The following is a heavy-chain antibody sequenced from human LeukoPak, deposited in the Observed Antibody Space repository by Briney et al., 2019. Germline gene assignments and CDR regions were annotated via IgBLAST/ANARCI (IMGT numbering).Heavy chain of an antibody. CDR2: INQDASTR. V-gene: IGHV3-7*01. Sequence: GGSLRLSCAASGFTVSRTWMAWVRQAPGKGLEWVANINQDASTRQYVDSVKGRFTISRDNAKNSLDLQMNSLRVEDTAVYYCARDQSGILDYWGQGTLVTVSS. J-gene: IGHJ4*02. D-gene: IGHD1-26*01. CDR3: ARDQSGILDY. CDR1: GFTVSRTW.